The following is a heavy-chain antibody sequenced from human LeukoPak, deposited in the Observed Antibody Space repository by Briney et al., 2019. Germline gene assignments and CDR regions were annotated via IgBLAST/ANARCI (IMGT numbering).Heavy chain of an antibody. CDR2: IYYSGST. CDR3: ARVRFLEWLPDAFDI. D-gene: IGHD3-3*01. Sequence: SETLSLTCTVSGGSISSYYWSWLRQPPGKGLEWIGYIYYSGSTNYNPSLKSRVTISVDTSKNQFSLKLSSVTAAGTAVYYCARVRFLEWLPDAFDIWGQGTMVTVSS. V-gene: IGHV4-59*01. J-gene: IGHJ3*02. CDR1: GGSISSYY.